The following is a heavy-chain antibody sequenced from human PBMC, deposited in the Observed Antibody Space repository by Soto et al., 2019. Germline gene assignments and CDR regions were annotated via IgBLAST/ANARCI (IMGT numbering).Heavy chain of an antibody. CDR1: GFSFSNAW. Sequence: SLRLSCVATGFSFSNAWMNWVRQAPGKGLEWVGRIKRKTEGGTTDYAAPVEGRFTVTRDDSKQTLYLQMNNLSVEDTAVYYCTRDIPHDWFDSWGQGTLVTVSS. J-gene: IGHJ5*01. CDR3: TRDIPHDWFDS. D-gene: IGHD2-21*01. CDR2: IKRKTEGGTT. V-gene: IGHV3-15*07.